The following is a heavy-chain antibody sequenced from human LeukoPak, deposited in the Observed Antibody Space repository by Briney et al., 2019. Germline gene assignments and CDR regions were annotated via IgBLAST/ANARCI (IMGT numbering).Heavy chain of an antibody. CDR1: GFTFSSYG. CDR2: IWYDGSNK. CDR3: ARDPDYDILTGYYFDY. V-gene: IGHV3-33*01. J-gene: IGHJ4*02. Sequence: GGSLRLPCAASGFTFSSYGMHWVRQAPGKGLEWVAVIWYDGSNKYYADSEKGRFTISRDNSKNTLYLQMNSLRAEDTAVYYCARDPDYDILTGYYFDYWGQGTLVIVSS. D-gene: IGHD3-9*01.